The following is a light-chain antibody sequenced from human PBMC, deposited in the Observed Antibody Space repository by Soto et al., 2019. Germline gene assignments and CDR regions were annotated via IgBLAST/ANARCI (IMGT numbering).Light chain of an antibody. J-gene: IGKJ1*01. CDR1: QSISSL. V-gene: IGKV1-39*01. CDR3: QQSYSNPWT. Sequence: DIPTTQSPSSLSASVGDRVTITCRASQSISSLLNWYQQKSGKAPKLLIYAASSLQSGVPSRFSGSGSGTDFSLTISSLQPEDSATYYCQQSYSNPWTFGQGTKVEIK. CDR2: AAS.